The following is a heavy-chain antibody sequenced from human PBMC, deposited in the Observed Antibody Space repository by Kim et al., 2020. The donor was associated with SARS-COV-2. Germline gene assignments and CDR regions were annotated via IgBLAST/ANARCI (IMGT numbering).Heavy chain of an antibody. CDR1: RGSVSSGSYY. CDR3: ARNSVPAGATTGY. V-gene: IGHV4-61*01. D-gene: IGHD1-26*01. Sequence: SETLSLTCTVSRGSVSSGSYYWTWIRQPPGTVLEWIGYISYTGNTNYNPSLKNRVTMSIYTSKNQFSLKLSTVTAADTAVYYCARNSVPAGATTGYWGQGNLVTVSS. CDR2: ISYTGNT. J-gene: IGHJ4*02.